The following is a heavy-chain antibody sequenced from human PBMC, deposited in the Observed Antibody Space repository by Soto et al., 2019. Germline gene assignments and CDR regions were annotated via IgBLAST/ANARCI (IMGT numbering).Heavy chain of an antibody. V-gene: IGHV3-23*01. J-gene: IGHJ4*02. Sequence: LSLTCAASGFTFSSYAMSWVRQAPGKGLEWVSAISGSGGSTYYADSVKGRFTISRDNSKNTLYLQMNSLRAEDTAVYYCAKGAVAGTTQAYYFDYWGQGTLVTVSS. CDR1: GFTFSSYA. CDR2: ISGSGGST. D-gene: IGHD6-19*01. CDR3: AKGAVAGTTQAYYFDY.